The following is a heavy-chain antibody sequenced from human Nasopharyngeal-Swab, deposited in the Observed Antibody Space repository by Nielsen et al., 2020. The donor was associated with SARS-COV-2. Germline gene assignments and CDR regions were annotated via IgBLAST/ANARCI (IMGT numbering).Heavy chain of an antibody. CDR1: GGSFSGYY. D-gene: IGHD2-21*01. V-gene: IGHV4-34*01. Sequence: SETLSLTCAVYGGSFSGYYWSWIRQPPGKGLEWIGEINHSGSTNYNPSLKSRVTISVDTSKNQFSLKLSSVTAADTAVYYCARGSLFLDYWGQGTLATVSS. CDR2: INHSGST. J-gene: IGHJ4*02. CDR3: ARGSLFLDY.